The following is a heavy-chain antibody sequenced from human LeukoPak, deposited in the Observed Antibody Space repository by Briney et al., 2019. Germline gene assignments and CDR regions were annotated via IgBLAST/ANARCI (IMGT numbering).Heavy chain of an antibody. J-gene: IGHJ3*02. CDR3: ARPIRTQWQYDAFDI. CDR2: ISNDGSNK. Sequence: GGSLRLSCAASGFTFSSYAMRWVRQAPGKGLEWVAVISNDGSNKYYADSVKGRFTISRDNSKNTLYLQMNSLRAEDTAVYYCARPIRTQWQYDAFDIWGQGTMVTVSS. CDR1: GFTFSSYA. V-gene: IGHV3-30-3*01. D-gene: IGHD6-19*01.